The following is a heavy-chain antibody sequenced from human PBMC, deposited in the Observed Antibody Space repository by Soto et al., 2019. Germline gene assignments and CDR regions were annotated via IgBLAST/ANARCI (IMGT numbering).Heavy chain of an antibody. D-gene: IGHD3-9*01. CDR1: GGSFSTYY. V-gene: IGHV4-34*01. CDR2: INHSGSN. Sequence: QLQQWGAGLLKPSETLSLTCVVSGGSFSTYYYYWIRQSPGKGLEWSGEINHSGSNNYSPSLKSRVTMSLDTSKNQFSLKLTSVSVADTAVYYCARGGSNDWQVALDIWGQGTMVTVSS. J-gene: IGHJ3*02. CDR3: ARGGSNDWQVALDI.